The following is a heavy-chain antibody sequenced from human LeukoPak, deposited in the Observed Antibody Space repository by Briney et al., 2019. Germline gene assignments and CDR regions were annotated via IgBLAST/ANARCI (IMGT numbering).Heavy chain of an antibody. V-gene: IGHV3-15*01. J-gene: IGHJ4*02. CDR1: GFSVTSNH. CDR2: IRADGTT. D-gene: IGHD1-14*01. Sequence: GGSLRLSCAASGFSVTSNHMSWVRQAPGKGLEWVARIRADGTTDYAAPVKGRFTISRDDSMNTLSLQMDSLKTGDTAVYYCATDVPSPPAQIDYWGQGTPVTVSS. CDR3: ATDVPSPPAQIDY.